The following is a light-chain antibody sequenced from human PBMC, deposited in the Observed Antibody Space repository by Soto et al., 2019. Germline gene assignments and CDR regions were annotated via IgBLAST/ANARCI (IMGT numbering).Light chain of an antibody. CDR3: QSYDSSLSAYV. CDR1: SSNIGAGFD. Sequence: QSVLTQPPSVSGAPGQRVTISCTGSSSNIGAGFDVHWYHQLPRTAPKLLIYSNNNRPSGVPDRFSVSRSATSASLAITGLQDADEADYYCQSYDSSLSAYVFGAGTKLTVL. V-gene: IGLV1-40*01. CDR2: SNN. J-gene: IGLJ1*01.